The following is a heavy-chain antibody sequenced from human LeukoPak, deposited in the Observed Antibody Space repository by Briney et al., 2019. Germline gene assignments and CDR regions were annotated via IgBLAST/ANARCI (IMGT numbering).Heavy chain of an antibody. J-gene: IGHJ3*02. Sequence: SETLSLTCTVSGVSINNNYWSWVRQPAGKGLEWVGRIYSRGSTNYNPSLKSRVTMSVDTSKNQFSLKMICVTAADTAVFYCGRGGYCSADICSGRDWFDIWGQGTMVSVSS. CDR1: GVSINNNY. V-gene: IGHV4-4*07. CDR3: GRGGYCSADICSGRDWFDI. D-gene: IGHD2-15*01. CDR2: IYSRGST.